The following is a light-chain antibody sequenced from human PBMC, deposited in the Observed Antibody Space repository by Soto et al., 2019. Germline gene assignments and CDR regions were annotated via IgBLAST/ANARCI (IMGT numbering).Light chain of an antibody. CDR1: HSVSSN. CDR2: DAS. Sequence: EIVMTQSPATLSVSPGERATLSCRASHSVSSNLAWYQQKPGQAPRLLIYDASTRATGIPARFSGSGSGTEFTLTISSLQYEDFAVYYCQQYNSFALLTFGGGTKVEIK. J-gene: IGKJ4*01. V-gene: IGKV3-15*01. CDR3: QQYNSFALLT.